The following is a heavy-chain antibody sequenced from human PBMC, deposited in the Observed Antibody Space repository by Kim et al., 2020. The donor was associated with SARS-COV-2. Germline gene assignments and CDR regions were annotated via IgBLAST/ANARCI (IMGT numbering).Heavy chain of an antibody. J-gene: IGHJ3*02. CDR2: ISAYNGNT. V-gene: IGHV1-18*01. Sequence: ASVKVSCKASGYTFTSYGISWVRQAPGQGLEWMGWISAYNGNTNYAQKLQGRVTMTTDTSTSTAYMELRSLRSDDTAVYYCARDRRWFGELLYHYDAFDIWGQGTMVTVSS. D-gene: IGHD3-10*01. CDR1: GYTFTSYG. CDR3: ARDRRWFGELLYHYDAFDI.